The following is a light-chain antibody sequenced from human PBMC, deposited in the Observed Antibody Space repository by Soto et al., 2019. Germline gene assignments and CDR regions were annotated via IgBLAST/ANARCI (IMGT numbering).Light chain of an antibody. CDR2: GAS. Sequence: EIVLTQSPGTLSLSPGERATLSCRASQSVSSSYLAWYQQKPGQAPRLLIYGASSSATGIPDRFSGSGSGTDFTLTISRLEPEDFAVYYCQQDGSALYTFGQGTKLEIK. J-gene: IGKJ2*01. CDR1: QSVSSSY. CDR3: QQDGSALYT. V-gene: IGKV3-20*01.